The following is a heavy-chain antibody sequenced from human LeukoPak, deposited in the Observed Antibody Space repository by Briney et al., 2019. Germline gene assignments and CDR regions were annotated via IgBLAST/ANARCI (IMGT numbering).Heavy chain of an antibody. CDR3: VSPPFLGGDYADY. D-gene: IGHD2/OR15-2a*01. Sequence: SQTLSLTCTVSGDSISSGGSYWTWIRQHPGKGLEWIGFIYYSGTTYYNPSLKSRVTLSVDTSKNQFSLKLSSVTAADTAVYYCVSPPFLGGDYADYWGQGTLVTVSS. V-gene: IGHV4-31*03. J-gene: IGHJ4*02. CDR1: GDSISSGGSY. CDR2: IYYSGTT.